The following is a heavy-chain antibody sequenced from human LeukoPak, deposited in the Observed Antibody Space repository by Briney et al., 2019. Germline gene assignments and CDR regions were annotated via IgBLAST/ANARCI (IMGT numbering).Heavy chain of an antibody. CDR2: FDPEDGET. CDR1: GYTLTELS. CDR3: ALGDGLGELTSAFDL. Sequence: ASVKVSCKVSGYTLTELSMHWVRQAPGKGLEWMGGFDPEDGETIYAQKFQGRVAMTEDTSTDTAYMELSSLRSEDTATYYCALGDGLGELTSAFDLWGQGAPVTVSS. D-gene: IGHD3-10*01. V-gene: IGHV1-24*01. J-gene: IGHJ1*01.